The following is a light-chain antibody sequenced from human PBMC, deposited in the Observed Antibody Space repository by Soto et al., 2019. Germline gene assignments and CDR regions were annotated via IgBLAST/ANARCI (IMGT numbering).Light chain of an antibody. V-gene: IGLV2-14*03. CDR3: SSYTSSSTYV. J-gene: IGLJ1*01. CDR1: SSDVGGYNS. CDR2: NVS. Sequence: QSALTQPASVSGSPGQSITISCTGTSSDVGGYNSVSWYQQHPGKAPKLMIYNVSNRPSGISDRFSGSRSGNTASLTISGLQAEDEADYYCSSYTSSSTYVFGTGTQLTVL.